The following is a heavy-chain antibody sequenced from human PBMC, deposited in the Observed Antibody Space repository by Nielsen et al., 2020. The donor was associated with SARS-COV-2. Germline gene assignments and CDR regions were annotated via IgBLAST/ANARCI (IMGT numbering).Heavy chain of an antibody. Sequence: GGSLRLSCAASGFPFSDYFMSWIRQAPGKGLEWVSYIAGSGSPIHYADSVKGRFTISRDNAKSSLYLQMNSLRVEDTAVYYCARVAYCGRDCFSHYFDYWGQGILVTVSS. CDR2: IAGSGSPI. CDR3: ARVAYCGRDCFSHYFDY. D-gene: IGHD2-21*02. J-gene: IGHJ4*02. V-gene: IGHV3-11*04. CDR1: GFPFSDYF.